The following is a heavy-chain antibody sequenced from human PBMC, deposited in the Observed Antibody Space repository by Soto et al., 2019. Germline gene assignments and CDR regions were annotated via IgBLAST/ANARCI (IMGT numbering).Heavy chain of an antibody. J-gene: IGHJ4*02. V-gene: IGHV4-38-2*01. CDR3: ARMYYYDSSGYYYFDY. CDR1: GYSISSGYY. D-gene: IGHD3-22*01. CDR2: IYHSGST. Sequence: SETLSLTCAVSGYSISSGYYWGWIRQPPGKVLEWIGSIYHSGSTYYNPSLKSRVTISVDTSKNQFSLKLSSVTAADTAVYYCARMYYYDSSGYYYFDYWGQGTLVTVSS.